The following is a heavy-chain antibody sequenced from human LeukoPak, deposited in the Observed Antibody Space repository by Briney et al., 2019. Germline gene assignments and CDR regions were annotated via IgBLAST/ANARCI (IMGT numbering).Heavy chain of an antibody. V-gene: IGHV1-46*01. CDR1: GYTFTGYY. Sequence: ASVKVSCKASGYTFTGYYMHWVRQAPGQGLEWMGIINPSGGSTSYAQKFQGRVTMTRDMSTSTVYMELSSLRSEDTAVYYCARAPSNYAYIDYWGQGTLVTVSS. J-gene: IGHJ4*02. CDR3: ARAPSNYAYIDY. CDR2: INPSGGST. D-gene: IGHD4-11*01.